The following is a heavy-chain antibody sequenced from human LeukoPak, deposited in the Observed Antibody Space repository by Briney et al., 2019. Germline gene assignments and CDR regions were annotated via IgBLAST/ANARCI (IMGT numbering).Heavy chain of an antibody. V-gene: IGHV3-30-3*01. CDR3: ARASGIYGSGWYFDY. Sequence: QPGRSLRLSCAASGFTFSSYAMHWVRQAPGKGLEWVAVISYDGSNKYYADSVKGRFTISRDNSKNTLYLQMNTLRAEDTAVHYCARASGIYGSGWYFDYWGQGTLVTVSS. D-gene: IGHD6-19*01. J-gene: IGHJ4*02. CDR1: GFTFSSYA. CDR2: ISYDGSNK.